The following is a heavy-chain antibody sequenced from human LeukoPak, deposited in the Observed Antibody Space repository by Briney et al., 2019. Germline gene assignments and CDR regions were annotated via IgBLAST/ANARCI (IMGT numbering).Heavy chain of an antibody. D-gene: IGHD3-9*01. J-gene: IGHJ3*02. Sequence: SETLSLTCTVSGGSISGYYWSWIRQPPGKGLEWIGYIYYSGSTNYNPSLKSRVTISVDTSKNQFSLKLSSVTAVDTAVYYCAREHYDILTGLYIDAFDIWGPGTRVTVSS. CDR2: IYYSGST. CDR3: AREHYDILTGLYIDAFDI. V-gene: IGHV4-59*01. CDR1: GGSISGYY.